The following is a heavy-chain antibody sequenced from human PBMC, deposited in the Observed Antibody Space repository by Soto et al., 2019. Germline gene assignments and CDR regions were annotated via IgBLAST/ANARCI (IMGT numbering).Heavy chain of an antibody. Sequence: SATLSLTCAVYGGSFSRYYWGWIRQPPWQGRESIGEFYHSGSTKYNPSLKSRVTISVDTSKNQFSRKLSCVTAADTAVYDCARVEPWVPYHHDTSPYTFEHWFDPWGQGTVVTVS. CDR3: ARVEPWVPYHHDTSPYTFEHWFDP. CDR1: GGSFSRYY. CDR2: FYHSGST. V-gene: IGHV4-34*01. D-gene: IGHD3-16*01. J-gene: IGHJ5*02.